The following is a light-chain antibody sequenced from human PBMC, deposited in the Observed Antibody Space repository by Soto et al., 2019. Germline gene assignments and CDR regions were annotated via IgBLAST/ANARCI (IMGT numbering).Light chain of an antibody. Sequence: QSVLTQPPSASGTPGQRVTISCSGSSSNIGSNTVNWYQQLPGTAPNLPIFTNNQRPSGVPDRFSGSKSGTSASLAISGLQSEDEADYYCAAWDDSLNGRVFGTETKVTVL. V-gene: IGLV1-44*01. CDR2: TNN. CDR3: AAWDDSLNGRV. J-gene: IGLJ1*01. CDR1: SSNIGSNT.